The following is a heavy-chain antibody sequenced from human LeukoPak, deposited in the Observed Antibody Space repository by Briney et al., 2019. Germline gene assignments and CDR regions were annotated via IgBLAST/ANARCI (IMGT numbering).Heavy chain of an antibody. Sequence: SQTLSLTCAISGDSVSSNSAAWNWIRQSPSRGLEWLGRTYYRSKWYNDYAVSVKSRITINPDTSKNQFSLQLNSVTPEDTAVYYCARHWNYGSGYRANWFDPWGQGTLVTVSS. CDR3: ARHWNYGSGYRANWFDP. CDR2: TYYRSKWYN. V-gene: IGHV6-1*01. J-gene: IGHJ5*02. D-gene: IGHD3-22*01. CDR1: GDSVSSNSAA.